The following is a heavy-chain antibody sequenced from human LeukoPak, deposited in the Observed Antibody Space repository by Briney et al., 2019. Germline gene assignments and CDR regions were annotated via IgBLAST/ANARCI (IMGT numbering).Heavy chain of an antibody. J-gene: IGHJ6*03. D-gene: IGHD3-10*01. CDR3: ARVNYGSGSYQHYYYYMDV. Sequence: SETLSLTCTLSVSSISRYYWSWIRQPAGQGLGWIGRIYTSGSTNYIAALKRRVPMSVDTRKHLLSLELISVTAAVTAVYYCARVNYGSGSYQHYYYYMDVWGKGTTVTVSS. CDR1: VSSISRYY. CDR2: IYTSGST. V-gene: IGHV4-4*07.